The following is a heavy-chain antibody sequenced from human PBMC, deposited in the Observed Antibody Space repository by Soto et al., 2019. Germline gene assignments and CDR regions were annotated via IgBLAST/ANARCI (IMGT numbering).Heavy chain of an antibody. Sequence: SGPTLVNPTQTLTLTCTVSGFSLSGTGMRVTWIRQPPGKALEWLARIDWEDTKLYSTSLKTRLSISKDTSKDQVVLTMTNMDPADTATYYCARAFYGMDVWGPGTTVTV. CDR1: GFSLSGTGMR. CDR3: ARAFYGMDV. V-gene: IGHV2-70*04. CDR2: IDWEDTK. J-gene: IGHJ6*02.